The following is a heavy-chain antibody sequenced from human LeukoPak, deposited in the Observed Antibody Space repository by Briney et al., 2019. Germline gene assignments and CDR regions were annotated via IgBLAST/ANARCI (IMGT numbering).Heavy chain of an antibody. D-gene: IGHD4-17*01. V-gene: IGHV4-39*01. CDR1: GGSISSSSYY. Sequence: SETLSLTCTVSGGSISSSSYYWGWIRQPPGXXXXXMGSIYYSGSTYYNPSLKSRVTISVDTSKNQFSLKLSSVTAADTAVYYCARLGDSSLGDYWGQGTLVTVSS. CDR2: IYYSGST. J-gene: IGHJ4*02. CDR3: ARLGDSSLGDY.